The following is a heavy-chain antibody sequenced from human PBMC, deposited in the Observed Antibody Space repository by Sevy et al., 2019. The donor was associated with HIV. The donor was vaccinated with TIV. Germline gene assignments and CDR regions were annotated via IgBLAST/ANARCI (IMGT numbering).Heavy chain of an antibody. V-gene: IGHV4-30-4*01. CDR2: YFHSGPF. Sequence: SETLSLTCSVTGVSLGADYYWSWVRQAPGKGLEWIAYYFHSGPFYYSPTIKSRLSISVDTTQNHFALKLTSVTAADSAVYYCALSENVDSAPFDYWGQGTPVTVSS. CDR1: GVSLGADYY. J-gene: IGHJ4*02. D-gene: IGHD5-18*01. CDR3: ALSENVDSAPFDY.